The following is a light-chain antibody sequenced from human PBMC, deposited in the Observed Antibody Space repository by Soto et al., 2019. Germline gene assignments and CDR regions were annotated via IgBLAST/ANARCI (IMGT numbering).Light chain of an antibody. CDR3: LQHDKLPLT. CDR1: QSVSSN. V-gene: IGKV3-15*01. Sequence: EIVMTQSPATLSVSPGERATLSCRASQSVSSNLAWYQQKPGQAPRLLIYHASTRATGIPARFSSSGSRAAFTLTFISQHSEDLSVYYRLQHDKLPLTFGGGTKVEIK. J-gene: IGKJ4*01. CDR2: HAS.